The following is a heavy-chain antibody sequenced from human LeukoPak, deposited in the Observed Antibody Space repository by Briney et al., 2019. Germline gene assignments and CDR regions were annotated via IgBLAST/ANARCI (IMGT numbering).Heavy chain of an antibody. CDR1: GFTFSSCA. CDR2: ISYDGSNK. D-gene: IGHD3-3*01. V-gene: IGHV3-30-3*01. J-gene: IGHJ6*02. Sequence: PGRSLRLSCAASGFTFSSCAMHWVRQAPGKGLEWVAVISYDGSNKYYADSVKGRFTISRDNSKNTLYLQMNSLRAEDTAVYYCARDHYDFWSGYGRRGMDVWGQGTTVTVSS. CDR3: ARDHYDFWSGYGRRGMDV.